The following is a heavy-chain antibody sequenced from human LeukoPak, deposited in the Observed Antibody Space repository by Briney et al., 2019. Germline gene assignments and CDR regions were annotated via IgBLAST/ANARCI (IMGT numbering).Heavy chain of an antibody. CDR1: GGSISSSSYY. J-gene: IGHJ6*02. D-gene: IGHD6-13*01. CDR3: ARLSGSSWYFNYYYGMDV. CDR2: IYYSGST. Sequence: SETLSLTCTVSGGSISSSSYYWGWIRQPPGKGLEWIGSIYYSGSTCYNPSLKSRFTISVDTSKNQFSLKLSSVTAADTAVYYCARLSGSSWYFNYYYGMDVWGQGTTVTVSS. V-gene: IGHV4-39*01.